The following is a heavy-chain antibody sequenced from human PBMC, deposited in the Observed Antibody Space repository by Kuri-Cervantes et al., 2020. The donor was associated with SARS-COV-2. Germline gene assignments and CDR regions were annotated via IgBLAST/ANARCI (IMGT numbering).Heavy chain of an antibody. J-gene: IGHJ4*02. D-gene: IGHD5-24*01. V-gene: IGHV4-59*01. CDR3: ARTIRDGYNGHYFDY. CDR1: GGSISSYY. Sequence: GSLRLSCTVSGGSISSYYWSWIRQPPGKGLEWIGYIYYSGSTNYNPSLKSRVTISVDTSKNQFSLKLSSVTAADTAVYYCARTIRDGYNGHYFDYWGQGTLVTVSS. CDR2: IYYSGST.